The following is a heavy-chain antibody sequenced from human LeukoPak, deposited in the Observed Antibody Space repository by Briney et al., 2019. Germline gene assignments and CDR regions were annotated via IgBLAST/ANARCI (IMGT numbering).Heavy chain of an antibody. J-gene: IGHJ3*02. D-gene: IGHD6-6*01. CDR1: GGSICSYY. CDR2: IYYSGST. Sequence: PSETLSFSCTVSGGSICSYYWTWIRQPPGKGLEWIGYIYYSGSTNYKPSLESRVTISVDTSKNQFSLNLTSVTAADTAVYYCARPSIAARPDDAFDIWGQGTMVTVSS. V-gene: IGHV4-59*08. CDR3: ARPSIAARPDDAFDI.